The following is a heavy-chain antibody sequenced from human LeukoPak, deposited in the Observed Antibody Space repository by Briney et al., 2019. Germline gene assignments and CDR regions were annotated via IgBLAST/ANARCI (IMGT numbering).Heavy chain of an antibody. J-gene: IGHJ3*02. Sequence: SETLSLTCTVSGGSISSYYWSWIRQPPGKGLEWIGSIYYSGSTYYNPSLKSRVTISVDTSKNQFSLKLSSVTAADTAVYYCARGGGTQTADAFDIWGQGTMVTVSS. CDR3: ARGGGTQTADAFDI. CDR1: GGSISSYY. CDR2: IYYSGST. D-gene: IGHD6-25*01. V-gene: IGHV4-59*12.